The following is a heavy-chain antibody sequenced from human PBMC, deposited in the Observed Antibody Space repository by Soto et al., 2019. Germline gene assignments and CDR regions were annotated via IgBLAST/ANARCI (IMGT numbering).Heavy chain of an antibody. Sequence: QTLSHTCAISGDSVSANNAAWNWIRQSPSRGLEWLGRTYFRSKWNYDYAESLKSRLTITTDTTNNQISLQLNSVIPEDAAVYYCVRQPLANLALYGMDVWGQGTTVTVSS. CDR1: GDSVSANNAA. J-gene: IGHJ6*02. D-gene: IGHD6-6*01. CDR2: TYFRSKWNY. V-gene: IGHV6-1*01. CDR3: VRQPLANLALYGMDV.